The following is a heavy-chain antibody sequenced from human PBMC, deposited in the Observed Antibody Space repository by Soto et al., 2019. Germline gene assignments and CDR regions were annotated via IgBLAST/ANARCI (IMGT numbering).Heavy chain of an antibody. J-gene: IGHJ4*02. V-gene: IGHV4-4*09. CDR3: ATIMVPASRHIDFDY. Sequence: QVQLLESGPRLVNPSETLSLTCSVSGGSPSSNYWSWIRQPPGKGLEWIGCISDSGNTYYNPSLQSRVTISQDLSKNQFSLKLASMTAADTAVYYCATIMVPASRHIDFDYWGRGTLVTVSS. D-gene: IGHD2-21*02. CDR2: ISDSGNT. CDR1: GGSPSSNY.